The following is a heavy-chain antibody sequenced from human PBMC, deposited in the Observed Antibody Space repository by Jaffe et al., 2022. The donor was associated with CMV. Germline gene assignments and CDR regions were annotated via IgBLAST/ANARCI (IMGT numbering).Heavy chain of an antibody. CDR2: ISSSSSYI. V-gene: IGHV3-21*01. CDR1: GFTFSSYS. D-gene: IGHD2-2*02. J-gene: IGHJ6*02. CDR3: ARDIMCSSTSCYNRADNYYYYGMDV. Sequence: EVQLVESGGGLVKPGGSLRLSCAASGFTFSSYSMNWVRQAPGKGLEWVSSISSSSSYIYYADSVKGRFTISRDNAKNSLYLQMNSLRAEDTAVYYCARDIMCSSTSCYNRADNYYYYGMDVWGQGTTVTVSS.